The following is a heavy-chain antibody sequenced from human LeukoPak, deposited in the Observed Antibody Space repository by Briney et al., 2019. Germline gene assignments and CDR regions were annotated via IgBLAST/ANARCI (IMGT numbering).Heavy chain of an antibody. Sequence: PGGSLRLSCVASGFTFSNYSMHWVRQTPGKGLEWVAVIWYDGSKKYYADSVKGRFTISRDDSKKKIYLQMNSLRAEDTAVYYCAKESAIRDYYYYMDVWGKGITVTVSS. V-gene: IGHV3-33*06. D-gene: IGHD3-9*01. CDR3: AKESAIRDYYYYMDV. CDR1: GFTFSNYS. CDR2: IWYDGSKK. J-gene: IGHJ6*03.